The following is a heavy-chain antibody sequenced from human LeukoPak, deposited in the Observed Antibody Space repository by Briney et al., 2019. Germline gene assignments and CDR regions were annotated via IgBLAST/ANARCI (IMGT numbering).Heavy chain of an antibody. V-gene: IGHV2-5*02. J-gene: IGHJ4*02. Sequence: SGPTLVNPTQTLTLTCTFSGFSLSTSGVGVGWIRQPPGKALEWLALVYWDDDKRYSPSLKSRLTITKDTSKNQVVLTMTNMDPVDTATYYCAHIGLGSGGSCCRDDYWGQGTLVTVSS. CDR3: AHIGLGSGGSCCRDDY. D-gene: IGHD2-15*01. CDR1: GFSLSTSGVG. CDR2: VYWDDDK.